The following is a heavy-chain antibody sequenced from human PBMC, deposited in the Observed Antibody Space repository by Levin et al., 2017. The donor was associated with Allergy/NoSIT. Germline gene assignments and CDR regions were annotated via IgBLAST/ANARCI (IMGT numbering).Heavy chain of an antibody. CDR1: GFTFSSYS. V-gene: IGHV3-21*01. CDR3: ARAIYCGGDCYPPYYFDY. D-gene: IGHD2-21*02. J-gene: IGHJ4*02. Sequence: GESLKISCAASGFTFSSYSMNWVRQAPGKGLEWVSSISSSSSYIYYADSVKGRFTISRDNAKNSLYLQMNSLRAEDTAVYYCARAIYCGGDCYPPYYFDYWGQGTLVTVSS. CDR2: ISSSSSYI.